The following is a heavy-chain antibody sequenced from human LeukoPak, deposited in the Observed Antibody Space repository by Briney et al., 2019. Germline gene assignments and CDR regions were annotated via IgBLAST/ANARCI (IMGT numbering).Heavy chain of an antibody. J-gene: IGHJ4*02. V-gene: IGHV1-69*13. CDR1: GGTFSSYA. CDR2: IIPIFGTA. D-gene: IGHD3-22*01. CDR3: ARLDYYDSSGYYYGGHFDY. Sequence: SVKVSCKASGGTFSSYAISWVRQAPGQGLEWMGGIIPIFGTANYAQKFQGRVTITADESTSTAYMELSSLRSEDTAVYYCARLDYYDSSGYYYGGHFDYWGREPWSPSPQ.